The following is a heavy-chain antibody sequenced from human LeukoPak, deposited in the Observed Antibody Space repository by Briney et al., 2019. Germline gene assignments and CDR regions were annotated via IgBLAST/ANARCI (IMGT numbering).Heavy chain of an antibody. Sequence: SETLSLTCTVSGGSISSDGYYWSWIRQHPGKGLEWIGYIYYSGRTFYNPSLKSRVFISEDTSENQFSLRLSSVTAADTAVYYCAQEGLQRHFNFDSWGQGTLVTVSS. J-gene: IGHJ4*02. CDR2: IYYSGRT. CDR3: AQEGLQRHFNFDS. D-gene: IGHD1-1*01. V-gene: IGHV4-31*03. CDR1: GGSISSDGYY.